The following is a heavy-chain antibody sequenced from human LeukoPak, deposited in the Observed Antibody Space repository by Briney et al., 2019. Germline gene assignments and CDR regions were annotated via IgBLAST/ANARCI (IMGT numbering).Heavy chain of an antibody. CDR3: AREASYYDFWSGELRWYYFDY. Sequence: GGSLRLSCAASGFTFSSYWMSWVRQAPGKGLEWVANIKQDGSEKYYVDSVKGRFTISRDNAKNSLYLQMNSLRAEDTAVYYCAREASYYDFWSGELRWYYFDYWGQGTLVTVSS. V-gene: IGHV3-7*01. J-gene: IGHJ4*02. CDR1: GFTFSSYW. D-gene: IGHD3-3*01. CDR2: IKQDGSEK.